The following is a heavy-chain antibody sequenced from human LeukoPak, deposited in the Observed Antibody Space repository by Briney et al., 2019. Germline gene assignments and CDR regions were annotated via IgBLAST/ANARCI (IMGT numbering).Heavy chain of an antibody. Sequence: GGSLRLSCAASGFTFCSYGMHWVRQAPGKGLEWVAVIWYDGSNKYYADSVQGRFTISRDNSKSTLCLQMNSLRAEDTAVYYCAKQLGYCSDGSCYFPYWGQGTLVTVSS. CDR1: GFTFCSYG. CDR2: IWYDGSNK. V-gene: IGHV3-33*06. D-gene: IGHD2-15*01. J-gene: IGHJ4*02. CDR3: AKQLGYCSDGSCYFPY.